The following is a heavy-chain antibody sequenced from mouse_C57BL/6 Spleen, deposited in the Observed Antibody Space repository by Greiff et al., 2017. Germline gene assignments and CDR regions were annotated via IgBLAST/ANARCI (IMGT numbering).Heavy chain of an antibody. CDR2: IYPGNGDT. J-gene: IGHJ1*03. CDR3: ERWDNDSVLTMYFED. CDR1: GYAFSSYW. Sequence: QVQLQQSGAELVKPGASVKISCKASGYAFSSYWMNWVKQRPGKGLEWIGHIYPGNGDTNYNGKFKGKATMTADKSSSTAYMQLSSLTSEASAVYFCERWDNDSVLTMYFEDRGTAITVT. D-gene: IGHD1-3*01. V-gene: IGHV1-80*01.